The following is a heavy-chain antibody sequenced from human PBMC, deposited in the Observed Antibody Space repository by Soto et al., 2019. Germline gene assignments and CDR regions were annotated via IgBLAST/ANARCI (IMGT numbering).Heavy chain of an antibody. Sequence: EVQLLESGGGLVQSGESLRLSCVASGFTFSNYAMNWVRQTPGKGLEWVSAIRGSGYATHYAESVKGRFTVSRDNSKNTVYLEMDSLRAEDSAVYHCVKSRSVGPNCGGDCFFDSWGQGTRVTVSS. J-gene: IGHJ4*02. CDR2: IRGSGYAT. V-gene: IGHV3-23*01. CDR3: VKSRSVGPNCGGDCFFDS. D-gene: IGHD2-21*01. CDR1: GFTFSNYA.